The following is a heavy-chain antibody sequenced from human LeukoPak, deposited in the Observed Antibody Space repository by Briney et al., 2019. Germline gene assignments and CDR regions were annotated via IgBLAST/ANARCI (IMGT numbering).Heavy chain of an antibody. D-gene: IGHD2-15*01. CDR2: ISYDGSNK. J-gene: IGHJ6*03. CDR1: GFTFSSYG. V-gene: IGHV3-30*19. Sequence: GSLRLSCAVSGFTFSSYGMHWVRQAPGKGLEWVAVISYDGSNKYYADSVKGRFTISRDNSKNTLYLQMNSLRAEDTAVYYCARALSGGSLLGYYYYMDVWGKGTTVTVSS. CDR3: ARALSGGSLLGYYYYMDV.